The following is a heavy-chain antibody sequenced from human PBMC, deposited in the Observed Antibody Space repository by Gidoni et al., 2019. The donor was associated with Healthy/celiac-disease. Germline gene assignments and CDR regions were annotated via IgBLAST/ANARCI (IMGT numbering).Heavy chain of an antibody. CDR2: ISYDGSNK. V-gene: IGHV3-30*04. Sequence: QVQLVESGGGVVQPGRSLRLSCAASGFTFSSYSMHWVRQAPAKGLEWVAVISYDGSNKYYADSVKGRFTISRDNSKNTLYLQMNSLRAEDTAVYYCARSRIAPQLDRGGWFDPWGQGTLVTVSS. CDR1: GFTFSSYS. D-gene: IGHD6-13*01. CDR3: ARSRIAPQLDRGGWFDP. J-gene: IGHJ5*02.